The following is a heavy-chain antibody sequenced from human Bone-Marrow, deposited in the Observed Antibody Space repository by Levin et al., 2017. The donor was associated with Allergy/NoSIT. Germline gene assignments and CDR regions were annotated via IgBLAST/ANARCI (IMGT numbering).Heavy chain of an antibody. CDR2: IHQSGGT. Sequence: SETLSLTCAVYGASLNGYYWSWIRQPPGKGLEWIGEIHQSGGTNYSPSLTSRVTISVDTSKNRFSLKMTSVTAADTAVYYCARGLYGGASVWGQGALVTVSS. V-gene: IGHV4-34*01. CDR3: ARGLYGGASV. J-gene: IGHJ4*02. CDR1: GASLNGYY. D-gene: IGHD4-23*01.